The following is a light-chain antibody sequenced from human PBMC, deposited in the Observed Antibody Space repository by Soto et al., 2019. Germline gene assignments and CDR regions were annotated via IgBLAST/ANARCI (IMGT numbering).Light chain of an antibody. CDR3: RQYGSSHPLT. Sequence: EIVLTQSPGTLSLSPGERATLSCRASQSVSSSYLAWYQQKPGQAPRLLIYGASSRATGIPDRFSGSGSGTDFTLTISRLEPEDFAVYYCRQYGSSHPLTFGGGTKVEIK. CDR1: QSVSSSY. V-gene: IGKV3-20*01. CDR2: GAS. J-gene: IGKJ4*01.